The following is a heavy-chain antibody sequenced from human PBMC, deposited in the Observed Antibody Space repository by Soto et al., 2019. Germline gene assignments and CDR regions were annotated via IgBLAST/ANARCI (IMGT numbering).Heavy chain of an antibody. CDR2: IYYSGST. Sequence: PSETLSLTCTVSGGSISSSSYFWGWIRQPPGKGLEWIGSIYYSGSTYSNPSLKTRVTISVDTSKNQFSLKLNFVTAADTAVYYCARLQQQLVLWGQGTPVTVSS. CDR1: GGSISSSSYF. V-gene: IGHV4-39*01. D-gene: IGHD6-13*01. J-gene: IGHJ4*02. CDR3: ARLQQQLVL.